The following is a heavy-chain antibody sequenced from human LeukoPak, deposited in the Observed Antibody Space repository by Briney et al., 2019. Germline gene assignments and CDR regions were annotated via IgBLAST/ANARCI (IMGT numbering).Heavy chain of an antibody. CDR3: ARVVRYCSGGSCYSAFGY. Sequence: SETLSLTCAVYGGSFSGYYWSWIRQPPGKGLEWIGEINHSGSTNYNPSLKSRVTISVDTSKNQFSLKLSSVTAADTAVYYCARVVRYCSGGSCYSAFGYWGQGTLVTVSS. J-gene: IGHJ4*02. CDR2: INHSGST. CDR1: GGSFSGYY. V-gene: IGHV4-34*01. D-gene: IGHD2-15*01.